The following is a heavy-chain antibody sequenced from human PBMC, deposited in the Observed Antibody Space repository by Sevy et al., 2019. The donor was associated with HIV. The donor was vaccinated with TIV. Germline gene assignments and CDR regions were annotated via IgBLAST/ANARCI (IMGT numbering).Heavy chain of an antibody. V-gene: IGHV1-2*06. CDR2: INPNSGGT. J-gene: IGHJ4*02. Sequence: ASVKVSCKASGYTFTGYYMHWVRQAPGQGLEWMGRINPNSGGTNYAQKFQGRVTMTRDTSISTAYMGLSRLRSDDTAVYYCARPPRGYDILTGYYFDYWGQGTLVTVSS. CDR1: GYTFTGYY. CDR3: ARPPRGYDILTGYYFDY. D-gene: IGHD3-9*01.